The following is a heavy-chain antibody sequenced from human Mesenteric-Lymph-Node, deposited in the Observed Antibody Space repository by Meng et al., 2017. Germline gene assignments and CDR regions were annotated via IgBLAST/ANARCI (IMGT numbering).Heavy chain of an antibody. D-gene: IGHD4-17*01. V-gene: IGHV3-21*04. J-gene: IGHJ3*01. CDR1: GFTFRGYA. CDR2: ISSSSSYI. Sequence: GESLKISCAASGFTFRGYAMSWVRQAPGKGLEWVSSISSSSSYIYYADSVKGRFIISRDNSKNTLYLQMNGLRAEDTAIYFCARDPNGDYIGAFDFWGQGTMVTVSS. CDR3: ARDPNGDYIGAFDF.